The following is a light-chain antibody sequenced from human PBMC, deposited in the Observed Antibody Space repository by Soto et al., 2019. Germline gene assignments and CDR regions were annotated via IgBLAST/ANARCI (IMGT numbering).Light chain of an antibody. J-gene: IGKJ4*01. CDR3: QPYNNCPLS. V-gene: IGKV3-15*01. CDR1: QGIGYT. Sequence: EVVMTQSPATLSVSPGDGVTLSCRANQGIGYTLAWYQHKPGQTPRLLIYDTSTRATGVPARFSGSRSGPEFTLPINSLRSGDFALDNCQPYNNCPLSFVGGTQ. CDR2: DTS.